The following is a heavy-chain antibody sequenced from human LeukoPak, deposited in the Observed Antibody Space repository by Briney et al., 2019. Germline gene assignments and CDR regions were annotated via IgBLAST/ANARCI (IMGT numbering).Heavy chain of an antibody. CDR3: ARSYGGTYYYYMDV. CDR1: GYTFTSYD. Sequence: ASVKVSCKASGYTFTSYDINWVRQAPGQGLEWMGWMNPNSGNTGYAQKFQGRVTMTRNTSISTAYMELSSLRSEDTAVYYWARSYGGTYYYYMDVWGKGTTVTVSS. J-gene: IGHJ6*03. D-gene: IGHD4-23*01. CDR2: MNPNSGNT. V-gene: IGHV1-8*01.